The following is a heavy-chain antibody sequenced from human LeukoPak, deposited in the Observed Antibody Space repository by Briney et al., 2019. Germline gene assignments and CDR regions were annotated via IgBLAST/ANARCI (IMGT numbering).Heavy chain of an antibody. CDR3: ARAYSSSWYGGGWFDP. D-gene: IGHD6-13*01. CDR2: TYYRSKWYN. J-gene: IGHJ5*02. Sequence: SQTLSLTCAISGDSVSSNSAAWNWLRQSPSRGLEWLGRTYYRSKWYNDYAVSVKSRITINPDTSKNQFSLQLNSVTPEDTAVYYCARAYSSSWYGGGWFDPWGQGTLVTVSS. V-gene: IGHV6-1*01. CDR1: GDSVSSNSAA.